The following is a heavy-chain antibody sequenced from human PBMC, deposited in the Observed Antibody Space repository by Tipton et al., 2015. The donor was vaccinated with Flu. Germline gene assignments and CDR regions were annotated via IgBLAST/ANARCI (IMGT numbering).Heavy chain of an antibody. CDR3: ARAIAGADSL. CDR2: IKQDGSVK. Sequence: SLRLSCAASGFTFSSYWMTWVRQAPGKGLEWVANIKQDGSVKYYVDSVKGRFTISRDNAKNSLYLQMNSPRAEDTAVYYCARAIAGADSLWGQGTLVTVSS. V-gene: IGHV3-7*01. D-gene: IGHD1-26*01. CDR1: GFTFSSYW. J-gene: IGHJ4*02.